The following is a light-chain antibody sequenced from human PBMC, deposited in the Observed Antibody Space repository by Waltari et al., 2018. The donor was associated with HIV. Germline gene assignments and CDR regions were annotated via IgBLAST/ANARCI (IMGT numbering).Light chain of an antibody. V-gene: IGLV4-69*01. CDR2: INSDGSH. CDR3: QTWGTGFQV. J-gene: IGLJ3*02. Sequence: QLVLTQSPSASASLGASVKLTCTLRSGHSSYAIAWHQQQPEQGHRYLMKINSDGSHSKVDGIPDRFSGASSGAERYLTISSLQSEDEADYYCQTWGTGFQVFGGGTKLTVL. CDR1: SGHSSYA.